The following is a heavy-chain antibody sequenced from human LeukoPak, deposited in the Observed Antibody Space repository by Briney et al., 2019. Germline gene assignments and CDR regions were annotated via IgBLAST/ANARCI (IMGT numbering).Heavy chain of an antibody. J-gene: IGHJ4*02. CDR2: INPNSGDT. V-gene: IGHV1-2*02. Sequence: ASVKVSCKASGYTLTDSYMHWVRQAPGQGLEWLAWINPNSGDTNYAQKFQGRVTVTSDTSISTAYMELSGLTSDDTAVYFCAREEQYRNCFDDWGQGTLVTVSS. CDR3: AREEQYRNCFDD. CDR1: GYTLTDSY. D-gene: IGHD1/OR15-1a*01.